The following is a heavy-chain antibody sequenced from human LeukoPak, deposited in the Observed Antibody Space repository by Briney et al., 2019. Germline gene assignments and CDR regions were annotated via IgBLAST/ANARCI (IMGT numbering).Heavy chain of an antibody. CDR3: ARVPYCSGGSCYWRLIDY. J-gene: IGHJ4*02. CDR2: ISYDGSNK. D-gene: IGHD2-15*01. CDR1: GFTFSSYA. Sequence: PGRSLRLSCAASGFTFSSYAMHWVRQAPGKGLEWVAVISYDGSNKYYADSVKGRFTISRDNSKNTLYLQMNSLRAEDTAVYYCARVPYCSGGSCYWRLIDYWGKGTLVTVSS. V-gene: IGHV3-30*04.